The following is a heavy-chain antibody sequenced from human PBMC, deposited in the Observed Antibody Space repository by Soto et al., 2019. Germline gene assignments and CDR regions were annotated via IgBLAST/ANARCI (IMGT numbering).Heavy chain of an antibody. Sequence: ASVKVSCKASGGTFSSYAISWVRQAPGQGLEWMGGIIPIFGTANYAQKFQGRVTITADESTSTAYMELSSLRSEDTAVYYCARSTYLGYCSSTICYPEYFQHWGQGTLVSVSS. CDR2: IIPIFGTA. J-gene: IGHJ1*01. CDR3: ARSTYLGYCSSTICYPEYFQH. V-gene: IGHV1-69*13. CDR1: GGTFSSYA. D-gene: IGHD2-2*01.